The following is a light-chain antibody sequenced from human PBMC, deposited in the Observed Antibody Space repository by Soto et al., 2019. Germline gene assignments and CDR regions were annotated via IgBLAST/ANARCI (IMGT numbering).Light chain of an antibody. CDR3: QPYDSSLSGWV. CDR2: GNS. J-gene: IGLJ3*02. V-gene: IGLV1-40*01. CDR1: SSNIGAGYN. Sequence: QSVLTQPPSVSGAPGQRVTISCTGSSSNIGAGYNVHWYQQLPGTAPKLLIYGNSNRPSGVPDRFSGSKSGTSASLAITGLQAEDEADYYCQPYDSSLSGWVFGGGTKQTVL.